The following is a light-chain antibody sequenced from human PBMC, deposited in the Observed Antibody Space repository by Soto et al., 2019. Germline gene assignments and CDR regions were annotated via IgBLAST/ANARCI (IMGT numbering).Light chain of an antibody. J-gene: IGLJ3*02. CDR1: NSNIGGDT. CDR3: EAWDDSLSGRRV. V-gene: IGLV1-44*01. Sequence: QSVLTQPPSVSGTPGQTVTISCSGSNSNIGGDTINWYQQIPGMAPKLLIYSEGQRPSGVPARFSGSRSATSASLTISGLQSEDEGDYYCEAWDDSLSGRRVFGGGTKVTVL. CDR2: SEG.